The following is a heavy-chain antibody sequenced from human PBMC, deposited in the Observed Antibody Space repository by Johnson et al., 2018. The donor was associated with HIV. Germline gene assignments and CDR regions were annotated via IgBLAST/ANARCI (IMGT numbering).Heavy chain of an antibody. D-gene: IGHD3-3*01. Sequence: VELVESGGGLVKPGGSLRLSCAASGFSFTNAWMSWVRQAPGKGLEWVGHIKRKSDGGTTDYDAPVKGRFTISRDDSKNMLYLQMKSLKTEDTAVYYCSTVGYDFWSGFLGHDAFDMWGQGTMVTVSS. CDR2: IKRKSDGGTT. V-gene: IGHV3-15*01. J-gene: IGHJ3*02. CDR1: GFSFTNAW. CDR3: STVGYDFWSGFLGHDAFDM.